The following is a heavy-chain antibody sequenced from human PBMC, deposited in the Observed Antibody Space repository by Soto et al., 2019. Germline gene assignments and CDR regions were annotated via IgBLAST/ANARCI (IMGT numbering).Heavy chain of an antibody. V-gene: IGHV3-72*01. CDR2: TRNKANSYTT. D-gene: IGHD6-19*01. Sequence: EVQLVESGGGLVQPGGSLRLSCAASGFTFSDHYMDWVRQAPGKGLEWVGRTRNKANSYTTEYAASVKGRFTISRDDSKNSLYLQMNSLKTEDTAVYYCASIAVADRGYWGQGTLVTVSS. CDR1: GFTFSDHY. CDR3: ASIAVADRGY. J-gene: IGHJ4*02.